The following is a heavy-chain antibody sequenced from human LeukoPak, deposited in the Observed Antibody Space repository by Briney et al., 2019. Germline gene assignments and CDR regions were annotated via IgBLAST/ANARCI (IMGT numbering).Heavy chain of an antibody. CDR1: GGSFSGYY. V-gene: IGHV4-34*01. Sequence: PSETLSLTSAVDGGSFSGYYWSWIRQPPGKGLEWIGEINHSGSTNYNPSLKSRVTISVDTSKNQFSLKLSSVTAADTAVYYCARRYYYGSGSYFGYWGQGTLVTVSS. CDR3: ARRYYYGSGSYFGY. D-gene: IGHD3-10*01. CDR2: INHSGST. J-gene: IGHJ4*02.